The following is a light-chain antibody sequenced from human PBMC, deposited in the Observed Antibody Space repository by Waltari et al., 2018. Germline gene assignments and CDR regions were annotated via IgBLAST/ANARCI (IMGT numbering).Light chain of an antibody. CDR1: QSVLYSSNNKNY. Sequence: DIVMTQSPDSLAVSLGERATINCKSSQSVLYSSNNKNYLAWYQHKPGQPPKPLIYWASTRESGVPDRFSGSGSGTDFTLTISSLQAEDVAVYYCQQYYSTLTFGGGTKVEIK. J-gene: IGKJ4*01. V-gene: IGKV4-1*01. CDR3: QQYYSTLT. CDR2: WAS.